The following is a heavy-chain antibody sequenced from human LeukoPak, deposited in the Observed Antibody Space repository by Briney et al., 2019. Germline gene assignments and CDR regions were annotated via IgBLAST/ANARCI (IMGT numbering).Heavy chain of an antibody. Sequence: PGGSLRLSCAASGFTFSSYSMNWVRQAPGKGLEWVSAISGSGGSTYYADSVKGRFTISRDNSKNTLYLQMNSLRAEDTAVYYCAKDDNYYGSGSYQDYWGQGTLVTVSS. V-gene: IGHV3-23*01. D-gene: IGHD3-10*01. J-gene: IGHJ4*02. CDR2: ISGSGGST. CDR1: GFTFSSYS. CDR3: AKDDNYYGSGSYQDY.